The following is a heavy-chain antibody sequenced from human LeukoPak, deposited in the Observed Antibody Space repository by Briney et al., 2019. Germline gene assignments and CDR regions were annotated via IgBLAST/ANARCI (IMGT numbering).Heavy chain of an antibody. CDR1: GFTFSSYD. J-gene: IGHJ4*02. Sequence: GGSLRLSCAASGFTFSSYDMHWVRQATGKGLEWVSAIGTAGDTYYPGSVKGRFTISRENAKNFLYLQMNSLRAGDTAVYYRARAGDYDEFDYWGQGTLVTVSS. CDR3: ARAGDYDEFDY. V-gene: IGHV3-13*01. D-gene: IGHD4-17*01. CDR2: IGTAGDT.